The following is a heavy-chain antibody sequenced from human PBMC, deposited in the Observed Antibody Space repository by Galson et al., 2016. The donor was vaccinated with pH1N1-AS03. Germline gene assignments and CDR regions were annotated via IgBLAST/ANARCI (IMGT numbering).Heavy chain of an antibody. D-gene: IGHD3-3*01. J-gene: IGHJ4*02. V-gene: IGHV4-4*07. CDR3: ARLRSSGDLVFES. CDR1: GDSVKNHY. Sequence: SETLSLTCIVSGDSVKNHYWSWVRQPAGKGLEWIGRIQISGNMNYNPSLRSRLTMSVDTSKNQFSLKLTSVTATDTAICYCARLRSSGDLVFESWGQGTLVVVSS. CDR2: IQISGNM.